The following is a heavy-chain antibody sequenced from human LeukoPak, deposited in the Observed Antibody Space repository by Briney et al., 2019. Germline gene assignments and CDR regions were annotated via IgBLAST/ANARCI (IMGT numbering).Heavy chain of an antibody. CDR3: ARPNYGDYGRFDY. V-gene: IGHV1-2*02. J-gene: IGHJ4*02. CDR1: EYTFTGYY. Sequence: ASVKVSCKASEYTFTGYYMHWVRQAPGQGLEWMGWINPNSGGTNYAQKFQGRVTMTRDKSISTTYLQWSSLKASDTAMYYCARPNYGDYGRFDYWGQGTLVTVSS. D-gene: IGHD4-17*01. CDR2: INPNSGGT.